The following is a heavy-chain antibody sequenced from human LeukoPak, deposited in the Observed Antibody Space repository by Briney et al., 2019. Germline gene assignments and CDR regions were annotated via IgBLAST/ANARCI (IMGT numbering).Heavy chain of an antibody. J-gene: IGHJ4*02. CDR2: ISVYNGNT. D-gene: IGHD3-10*01. CDR3: EGRMGGDYGSGSYHIGH. CDR1: GYSFRNYG. V-gene: IGHV1-18*01. Sequence: ASVKVSCKASGYSFRNYGISWVRQAPGQGLEYMGWISVYNGNTNYAQRLQGRVTMTADTSTSTVYMELRSLRSDDTAVYYCEGRMGGDYGSGSYHIGHRGQGTLVTVSS.